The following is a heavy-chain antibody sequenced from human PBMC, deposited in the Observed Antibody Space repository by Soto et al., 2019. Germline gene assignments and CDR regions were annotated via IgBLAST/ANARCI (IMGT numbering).Heavy chain of an antibody. CDR2: IYHSGST. Sequence: SETLSLTCAVSGGSISSSNWWSWVRQPPGKGLEWIGEIYHSGSTNYNPSLKSRVTISVDKSKNQFSLKLSSVTAADTAVYYCARSPDSFGYYPRWYYYGMDVWGQGTTVTGSS. D-gene: IGHD3-22*01. J-gene: IGHJ6*02. CDR1: GGSISSSNW. CDR3: ARSPDSFGYYPRWYYYGMDV. V-gene: IGHV4-4*02.